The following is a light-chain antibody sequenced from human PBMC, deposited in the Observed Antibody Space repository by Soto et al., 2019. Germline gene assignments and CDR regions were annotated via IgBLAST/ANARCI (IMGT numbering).Light chain of an antibody. CDR2: DAS. V-gene: IGKV1-5*01. Sequence: DIQMTQSPSTLSASVGDRVTITCRASQSISSWLAWYQQKPGKAPKLLIYDASSLESGVPSRFSGSGSGTEFPPTISSLQPDDFATYYCQQYNSYSWTFGQGTKVDIK. CDR1: QSISSW. J-gene: IGKJ1*01. CDR3: QQYNSYSWT.